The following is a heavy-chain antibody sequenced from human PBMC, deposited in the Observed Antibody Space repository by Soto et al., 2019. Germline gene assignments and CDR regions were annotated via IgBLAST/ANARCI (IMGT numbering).Heavy chain of an antibody. D-gene: IGHD3-3*01. CDR1: GGSFGNSA. CDR2: FIPVYRTL. V-gene: IGHV1-69*13. J-gene: IGHJ4*02. Sequence: SVKVSCKASGGSFGNSAINWVRQTPGQGLEWLGGFIPVYRTLNYAQKFQGRVTITADESTGTAYMTLSSLASDDTAVYYCATGVIWIGYFTVDSWGQGTRVTVSS. CDR3: ATGVIWIGYFTVDS.